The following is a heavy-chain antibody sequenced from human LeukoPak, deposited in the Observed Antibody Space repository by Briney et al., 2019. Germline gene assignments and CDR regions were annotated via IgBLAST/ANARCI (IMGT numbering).Heavy chain of an antibody. CDR1: GFTFSSYS. CDR3: AKPIAAAINNWFDP. CDR2: IYSGGST. D-gene: IGHD6-13*01. J-gene: IGHJ5*02. Sequence: GGSLRLSCAASGFTFSSYSMNWVRQAPGKGLEWVSVIYSGGSTYYADSVKGRFTISRDNSKNTLYLQMNSLRAEDTAVYYCAKPIAAAINNWFDPWGQGTLVTVSS. V-gene: IGHV3-66*02.